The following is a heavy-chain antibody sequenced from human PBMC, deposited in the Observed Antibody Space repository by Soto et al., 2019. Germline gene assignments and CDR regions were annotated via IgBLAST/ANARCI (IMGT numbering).Heavy chain of an antibody. Sequence: QVQLVQSGAEVKKPGASVKVSCKASGYTFTSYAMDWVRQAPGQRLEWMGWINAGNGNTKYSQKFQGRVTITRDTSVSTAYMALSSLRSEDTAVYYCARDMGFGLSDYWGQGTLVTVSS. J-gene: IGHJ4*02. CDR2: INAGNGNT. CDR3: ARDMGFGLSDY. CDR1: GYTFTSYA. D-gene: IGHD3-10*01. V-gene: IGHV1-3*01.